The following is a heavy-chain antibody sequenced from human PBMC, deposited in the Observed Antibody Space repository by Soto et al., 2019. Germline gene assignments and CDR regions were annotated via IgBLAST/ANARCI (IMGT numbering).Heavy chain of an antibody. CDR2: ISAYNGNT. Sequence: QVQLVQSGAEVKKPGASVKVSCKASVYTFTSYGISWVRHAPGQGLEWVGWISAYNGNTNYAQKLRGRGTMTTDTYTSTAYMELRSLRSDDKAVYYCARDLRAAVGDYYYGMDVWGQGTTVTVSS. CDR3: ARDLRAAVGDYYYGMDV. J-gene: IGHJ6*02. V-gene: IGHV1-18*01. CDR1: VYTFTSYG. D-gene: IGHD6-25*01.